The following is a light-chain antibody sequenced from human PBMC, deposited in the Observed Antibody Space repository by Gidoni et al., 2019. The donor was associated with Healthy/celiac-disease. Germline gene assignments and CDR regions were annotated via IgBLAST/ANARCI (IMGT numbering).Light chain of an antibody. CDR1: QSVSSSY. CDR3: QQYGSSPMYT. V-gene: IGKV3-20*01. J-gene: IGKJ2*01. Sequence: EIVLPQSPGTLSLSPGERATLSCRASQSVSSSYSAWYHQKPGLAPRLLIDGASSRATGSPDRFSGSGSGTDFTLTISRLEPADFAVYYCQQYGSSPMYTFGQGTKLEIK. CDR2: GAS.